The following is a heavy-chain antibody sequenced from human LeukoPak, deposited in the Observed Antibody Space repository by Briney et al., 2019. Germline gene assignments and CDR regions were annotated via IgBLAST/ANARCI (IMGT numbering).Heavy chain of an antibody. V-gene: IGHV4-38-2*02. D-gene: IGHD5-18*01. CDR3: ARDLSGYSYGPFDY. Sequence: SETLSLTCTVSGYSISSGYYWGWIRQPPGKGLEWIGSIYHSGSTYYNPSLNSRVTISVDTSKNQFSLKLSSVTAADTAVYYCARDLSGYSYGPFDYWGQGTLVTVSS. CDR2: IYHSGST. J-gene: IGHJ4*02. CDR1: GYSISSGYY.